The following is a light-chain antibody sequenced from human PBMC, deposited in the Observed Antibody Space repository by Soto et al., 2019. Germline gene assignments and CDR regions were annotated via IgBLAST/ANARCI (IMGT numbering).Light chain of an antibody. Sequence: QSVLTQPPSVSGAPGQRVTISCTGSSSNIGAGYDVHWYQQLPGTAPKLLIYDNDERPSGVPVRFSGSKSATSASLAISGLQSEDEGDYYCATWDDSRNGYVFGPGTKVTVL. CDR2: DND. V-gene: IGLV1-40*01. CDR3: ATWDDSRNGYV. J-gene: IGLJ1*01. CDR1: SSNIGAGYD.